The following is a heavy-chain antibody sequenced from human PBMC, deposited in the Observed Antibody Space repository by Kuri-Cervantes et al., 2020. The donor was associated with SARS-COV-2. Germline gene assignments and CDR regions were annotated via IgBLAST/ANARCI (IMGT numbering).Heavy chain of an antibody. J-gene: IGHJ5*02. D-gene: IGHD3-3*01. CDR1: GYTFTVYY. CDR2: INPNSGGT. Sequence: ASVKVSCKASGYTFTVYYMHWVRQAPGQGLEWMGWINPNSGGTNYAQKFQGRVTMTRDTSISTAYMELSRLRSDDTAVYYCARDLCVDFWSGLGAPSCPRNWFDPWGQGTLVTVSS. CDR3: ARDLCVDFWSGLGAPSCPRNWFDP. V-gene: IGHV1-2*02.